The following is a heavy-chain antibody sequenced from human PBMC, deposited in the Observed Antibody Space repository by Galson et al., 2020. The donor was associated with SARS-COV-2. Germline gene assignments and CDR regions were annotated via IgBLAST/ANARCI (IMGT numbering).Heavy chain of an antibody. D-gene: IGHD2-2*01. V-gene: IGHV1-18*04. CDR3: ARAIVVVPAAINAYYYYYGMDV. CDR1: GYTFTSYG. J-gene: IGHJ6*02. CDR2: ISAYNGNT. Sequence: ASVKVSCKASGYTFTSYGIRWVRQAPGQGLEWMGWISAYNGNTNYAQKLQGRVTMTTDTSTSTAYMELRSLRSDDTAVYYCARAIVVVPAAINAYYYYYGMDVWGQGTTVTVSS.